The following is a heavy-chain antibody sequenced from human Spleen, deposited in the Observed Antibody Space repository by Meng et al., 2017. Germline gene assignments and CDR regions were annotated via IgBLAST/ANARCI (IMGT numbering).Heavy chain of an antibody. CDR1: GFSFGSFE. CDR3: AKFWLKFYYFDY. CDR2: ISSSGHRI. D-gene: IGHD5-12*01. Sequence: GGSLRLSCAASGFSFGSFEMNWVRQAPGKGLEWIAHISSSGHRIYYADSVKGRFTIARDNTKNSLYLQMSSLRAEDTAVYYCAKFWLKFYYFDYWGKGTLVTVSS. J-gene: IGHJ4*02. V-gene: IGHV3-48*03.